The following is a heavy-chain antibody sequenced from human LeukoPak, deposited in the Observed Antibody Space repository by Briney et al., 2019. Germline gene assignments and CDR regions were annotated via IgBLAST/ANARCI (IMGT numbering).Heavy chain of an antibody. J-gene: IGHJ3*02. CDR2: IYPGDSDT. Sequence: GESLKISCKGSGYSFTSYWIGWVRQMPGKGLEWMGIIYPGDSDTRYSPSFQGQVTISADKSISTAYLQWSSLKASDTAMYYCASPLARDSSSWDDAFDIWGQGTMVTVSS. V-gene: IGHV5-51*01. CDR3: ASPLARDSSSWDDAFDI. D-gene: IGHD6-13*01. CDR1: GYSFTSYW.